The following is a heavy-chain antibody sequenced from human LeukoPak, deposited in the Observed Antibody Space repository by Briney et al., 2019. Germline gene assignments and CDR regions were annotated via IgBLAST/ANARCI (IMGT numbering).Heavy chain of an antibody. CDR3: ARGRITMIARRGAFDY. Sequence: PSETLSLTCTVSGGSISRGGYYWSWIRQHPGKGLEWIGYIYYSGSTYYNPSLKSRVTISVDTSKNQFSLKLSSVTAADTAVYYCARGRITMIARRGAFDYWGQGTLVTVSS. D-gene: IGHD3-22*01. V-gene: IGHV4-31*03. CDR1: GGSISRGGYY. CDR2: IYYSGST. J-gene: IGHJ4*02.